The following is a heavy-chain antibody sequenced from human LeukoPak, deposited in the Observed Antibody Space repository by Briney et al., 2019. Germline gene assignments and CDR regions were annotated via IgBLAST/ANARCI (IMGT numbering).Heavy chain of an antibody. CDR1: GFTCSTHP. J-gene: IGHJ5*02. Sequence: GGSLRLSGAASGFTCSTHPMSWVRQAPGKGLEGVSAISGNGGSTYYADSVQGRFTISSDHPKNTLYLQMNSLRPEDTALYYCATNLFNPLRPAWGQGTLVSVSS. CDR3: ATNLFNPLRPA. V-gene: IGHV3-23*01. CDR2: ISGNGGST. D-gene: IGHD4/OR15-4a*01.